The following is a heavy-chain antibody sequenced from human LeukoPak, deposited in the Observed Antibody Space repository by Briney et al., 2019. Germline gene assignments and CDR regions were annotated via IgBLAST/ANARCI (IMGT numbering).Heavy chain of an antibody. J-gene: IGHJ4*02. CDR2: VSYDGSKK. CDR3: ARDGVRDGLYFDY. CDR1: GFTFSSYG. D-gene: IGHD5-24*01. V-gene: IGHV3-30*03. Sequence: GGSLRLSCAASGFTFSSYGMHWVRQAPGKGLEWLAFVSYDGSKKYYSDSMKGRFTISRDNSKNTLFLQMNSLRAEDTAVHYCARDGVRDGLYFDYWGQGTPVTVSS.